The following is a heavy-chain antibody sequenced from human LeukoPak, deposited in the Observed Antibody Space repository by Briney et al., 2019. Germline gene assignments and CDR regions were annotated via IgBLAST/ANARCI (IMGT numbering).Heavy chain of an antibody. V-gene: IGHV4-59*01. Sequence: SETLSLTCTGSGGSISTNYWNWLRQPPGKGLEWIGYIYYSGSTKYNPSLKSRVTISVDTSKNQFSLMLSSVTAADTAVYYCARADYGDYSIDSWGQGTLVTVSS. CDR3: ARADYGDYSIDS. CDR1: GGSISTNY. J-gene: IGHJ4*02. D-gene: IGHD4-17*01. CDR2: IYYSGST.